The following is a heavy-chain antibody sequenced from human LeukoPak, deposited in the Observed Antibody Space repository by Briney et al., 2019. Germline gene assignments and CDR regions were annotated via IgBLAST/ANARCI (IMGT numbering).Heavy chain of an antibody. Sequence: PGGSLRLSCAASGFTFSNYIMNWVRQAPGKGLEWVSYISSRSSIMYSADSVQGRFTISRDNAENSLHLQMNSLRDEDTAVYYCARSLGYCSGGSCSSSGMDVWGQGTTVTVSS. V-gene: IGHV3-48*02. D-gene: IGHD2-15*01. CDR3: ARSLGYCSGGSCSSSGMDV. CDR1: GFTFSNYI. CDR2: ISSRSSIM. J-gene: IGHJ6*02.